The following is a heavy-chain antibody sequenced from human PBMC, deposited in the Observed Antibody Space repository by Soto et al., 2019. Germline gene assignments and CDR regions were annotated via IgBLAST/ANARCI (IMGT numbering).Heavy chain of an antibody. J-gene: IGHJ4*02. CDR3: AKTGCSSTSCYADY. V-gene: IGHV3-23*01. CDR2: ISGSGGST. D-gene: IGHD2-2*01. CDR1: GFTFSSYA. Sequence: GGSLRLSCAASGFTFSSYAMSWVRQAPGKGLEWVSAISGSGGSTYYADSVKGRFTISRDNSKNTLYLQMNSLRAEDTAVYYCAKTGCSSTSCYADYWGQGTLVNVSS.